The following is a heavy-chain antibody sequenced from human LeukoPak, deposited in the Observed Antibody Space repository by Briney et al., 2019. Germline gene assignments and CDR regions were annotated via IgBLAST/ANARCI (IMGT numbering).Heavy chain of an antibody. CDR2: INPDAGGT. CDR3: ATDQVYSRGSGGLS. Sequence: ASVKVSCKASNYIFTGFYMHWVRQAPGQGLEWMGWINPDAGGTHYAQKFQDRVTMTRDTSITTVYMELSSLRSDDTAVYYCATDQVYSRGSGGLSWGQGTLVTVSS. D-gene: IGHD2-8*01. CDR1: NYIFTGFY. J-gene: IGHJ4*02. V-gene: IGHV1-2*02.